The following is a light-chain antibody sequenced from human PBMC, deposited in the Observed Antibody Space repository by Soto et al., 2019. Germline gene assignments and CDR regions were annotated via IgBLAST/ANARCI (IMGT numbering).Light chain of an antibody. J-gene: IGLJ2*01. Sequence: QSALTQPASVSGSPEQSVTISCTGTSSDVGSYNLVSWYQQHTGKAPKLMIYEGSKRPSGVSNRFSGSKSVNTASLTISGLQAEDEADYYCCSYAGSSSVVFGGGTKLTVL. V-gene: IGLV2-23*01. CDR2: EGS. CDR3: CSYAGSSSVV. CDR1: SSDVGSYNL.